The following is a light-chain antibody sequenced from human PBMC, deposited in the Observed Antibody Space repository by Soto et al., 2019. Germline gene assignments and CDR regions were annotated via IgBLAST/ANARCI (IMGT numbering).Light chain of an antibody. J-gene: IGKJ5*01. CDR2: DAS. V-gene: IGKV3-11*01. Sequence: EIVLTQSPATLSLSPGEGATLSCRASQSVRSSLAWYQQKPGQAPRLLIYDASNRATGIPARFSGSGSGTDVTLTISSLEPEDFALYYCQQRDTWPPGATFGQGTRLEIK. CDR1: QSVRSS. CDR3: QQRDTWPPGAT.